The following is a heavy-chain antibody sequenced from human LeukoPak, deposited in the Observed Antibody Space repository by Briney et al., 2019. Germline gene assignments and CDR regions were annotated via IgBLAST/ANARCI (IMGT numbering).Heavy chain of an antibody. V-gene: IGHV1-8*03. CDR3: ARVGVPATAYTGDGGYNWFDH. CDR2: MNPNSGNT. D-gene: IGHD6-13*01. J-gene: IGHJ5*02. CDR1: GYTFTSYD. Sequence: ASVKVSCKASGYTFTSYDINWVRQATGQGLEWMGWMNPNSGNTGFAQKFQGRVTITRNTSISTVYMELRSLRSEDTAVYYCARVGVPATAYTGDGGYNWFDHWGQGTLVTVSS.